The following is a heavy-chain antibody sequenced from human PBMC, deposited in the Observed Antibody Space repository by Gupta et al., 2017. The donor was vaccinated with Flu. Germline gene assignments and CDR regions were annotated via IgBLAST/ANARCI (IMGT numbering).Heavy chain of an antibody. Sequence: QPQLVQSGGHLVRPGGSVRLSCVASGFTFRAPFMPWIRPAPGKGLEWLAYITSSGGTVLYADSVKGRFTVSRDNGKNSLYLEMGSLRADDTATYYCARDRRDLDKGYYYYYMDVWGKGATVTVSS. CDR2: ITSSGGTV. J-gene: IGHJ6*03. V-gene: IGHV3-11*01. CDR1: GFTFRAPF. CDR3: ARDRRDLDKGYYYYYMDV. D-gene: IGHD3-9*01.